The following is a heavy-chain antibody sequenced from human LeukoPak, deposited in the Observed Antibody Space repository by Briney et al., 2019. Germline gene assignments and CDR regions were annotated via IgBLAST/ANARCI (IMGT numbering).Heavy chain of an antibody. CDR2: IIPILGIA. CDR1: GGTFSSYA. CDR3: ARNYYDSSGYSPFFDY. J-gene: IGHJ4*02. D-gene: IGHD3-22*01. V-gene: IGHV1-69*04. Sequence: ASVKVSCKASGGTFSSYAISWVRQAPGQGLEWMGRIIPILGIANYAQKFQGRVTITADKSTSTAYMELSSLRSEDTAVYYCARNYYDSSGYSPFFDYWGQGTLVTVSS.